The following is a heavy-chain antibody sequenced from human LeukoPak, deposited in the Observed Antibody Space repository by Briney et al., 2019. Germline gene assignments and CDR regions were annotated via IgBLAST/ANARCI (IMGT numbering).Heavy chain of an antibody. D-gene: IGHD3-10*01. V-gene: IGHV1-24*01. CDR3: ATARGSGSFPDAFDI. J-gene: IGHJ3*02. Sequence: ASVKVSCKVSGYTLTELSMHWVRQAPGKGLEWMGGFDPEDGETIYAQKFQGRVTMTEDTSTDTAYMELSSLRSVDTAVYYCATARGSGSFPDAFDIWGQGTMVTVSS. CDR1: GYTLTELS. CDR2: FDPEDGET.